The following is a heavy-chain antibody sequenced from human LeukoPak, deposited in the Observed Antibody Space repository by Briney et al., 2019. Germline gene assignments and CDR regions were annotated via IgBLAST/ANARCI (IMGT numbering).Heavy chain of an antibody. V-gene: IGHV1-8*01. CDR3: ARGYET. Sequence: ASVKVSYKASGGTFSRYAMSWVRQAPGQGLEWMGWMNPNSGNAGYAQKFQGRVTMTRNTSISTAYMELSSLRSEDTAVYYCARGYETWGQGTLVTVSS. D-gene: IGHD3-22*01. J-gene: IGHJ5*02. CDR1: GGTFSRYA. CDR2: MNPNSGNA.